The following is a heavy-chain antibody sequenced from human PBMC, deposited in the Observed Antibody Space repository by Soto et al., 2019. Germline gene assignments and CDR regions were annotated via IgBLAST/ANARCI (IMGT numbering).Heavy chain of an antibody. J-gene: IGHJ4*01. D-gene: IGHD3-22*01. CDR2: INVGNGDT. CDR1: GYSFTIYA. Sequence: GASVKVSCKASGYSFTIYAIQWVPQAPGQRLEWMGWINVGNGDTKCSQKFPGRVTITRDTSASTAYMELRSLRSDDTAVYYCARDYYDSSGYYFYWG. V-gene: IGHV1-3*01. CDR3: ARDYYDSSGYYFY.